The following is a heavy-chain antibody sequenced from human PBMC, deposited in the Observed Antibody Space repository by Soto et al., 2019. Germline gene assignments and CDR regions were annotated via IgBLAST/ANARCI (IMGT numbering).Heavy chain of an antibody. CDR3: AISFLREQWLVSPGGNWFDP. Sequence: GGSLRLSCAASGFTFSSYAMHWVRQAPGKGLEWVAVISYDGSNKYYADSVNGRFTISRDNSKNTLYLQMNSLRAEDTAVYYCAISFLREQWLVSPGGNWFDPWGQGTLVTVSS. V-gene: IGHV3-30-3*01. CDR2: ISYDGSNK. CDR1: GFTFSSYA. J-gene: IGHJ5*02. D-gene: IGHD6-19*01.